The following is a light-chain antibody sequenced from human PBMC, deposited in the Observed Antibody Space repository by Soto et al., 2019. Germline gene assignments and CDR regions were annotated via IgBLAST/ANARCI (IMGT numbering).Light chain of an antibody. Sequence: DIVMTQSPATLSVSPGERATLSCRASQSVSNNLAWYQQEPGQAPRLLIYGASTRATGIPARFSGSGSGTEFTLTISSLQSEDFALYYCQHYNNWPPWTFGQGTKVEIK. J-gene: IGKJ1*01. V-gene: IGKV3-15*01. CDR1: QSVSNN. CDR2: GAS. CDR3: QHYNNWPPWT.